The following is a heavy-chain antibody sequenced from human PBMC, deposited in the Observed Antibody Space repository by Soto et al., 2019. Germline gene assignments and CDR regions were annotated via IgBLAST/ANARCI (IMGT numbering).Heavy chain of an antibody. CDR2: IKRDASEK. CDR3: ARGAGYGWGNTMNHYLDY. J-gene: IGHJ4*01. Sequence: PGGSLRLSCAASGFTFGNYWMSWVRQAPGKGLEWLATIKRDASEKKYVDSVKGRFTMSRDNAKNSLYLQMDSLRAEDTAVYYCARGAGYGWGNTMNHYLDYWGRGTLVTASS. CDR1: GFTFGNYW. V-gene: IGHV3-7*01. D-gene: IGHD3-10*01.